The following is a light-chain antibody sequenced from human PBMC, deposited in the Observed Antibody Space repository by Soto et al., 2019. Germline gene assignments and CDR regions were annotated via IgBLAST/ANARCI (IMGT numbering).Light chain of an antibody. J-gene: IGKJ1*01. CDR3: QQRSNWPRT. Sequence: EIVMTQSPATLSVSPGERATLSCRASQSVSSNLAWYQQKPGQAPRLLINDASRRATGIPDRFSGSGSGSDFTLTITSLEPEDFAVYYCQQRSNWPRTFGQGTKVDIK. CDR1: QSVSSN. CDR2: DAS. V-gene: IGKV3-11*01.